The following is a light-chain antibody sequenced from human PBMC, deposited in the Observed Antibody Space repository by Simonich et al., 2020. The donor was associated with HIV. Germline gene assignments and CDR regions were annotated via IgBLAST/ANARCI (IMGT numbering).Light chain of an antibody. CDR3: SSYTTSSTLM. CDR1: SSDVGGYNY. J-gene: IGLJ3*02. V-gene: IGLV2-14*01. Sequence: QSALTQPASVSGSPGQSITISCTGTSSDVGGYNYVSWYQQHPGKAPQRMIYDVSKRPSGVSNRFSGSKSGNTASLTISGRQAEDEADYYCSSYTTSSTLMFGGGTKLTVL. CDR2: DVS.